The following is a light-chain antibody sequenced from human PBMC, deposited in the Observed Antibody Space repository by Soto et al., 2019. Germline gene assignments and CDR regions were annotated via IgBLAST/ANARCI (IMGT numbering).Light chain of an antibody. Sequence: DIQMTQSPSTLSASVGDRVTITCRASQTINTWLAWYEQKPGKAPKLLIYKASSLESGVPSRFSGSGSGTEFTLTISSLQPDDFAVYYCQQYDSYPLTFCGGTKVEIK. CDR1: QTINTW. CDR2: KAS. CDR3: QQYDSYPLT. V-gene: IGKV1-5*03. J-gene: IGKJ4*01.